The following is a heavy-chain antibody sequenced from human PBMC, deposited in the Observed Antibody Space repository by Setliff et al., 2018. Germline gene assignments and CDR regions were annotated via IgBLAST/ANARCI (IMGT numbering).Heavy chain of an antibody. J-gene: IGHJ4*02. CDR1: GYSISSGYY. CDR2: IYHGGTT. D-gene: IGHD3-10*01. Sequence: SETLSLTCDVSGYSISSGYYWGWVRQPPGKGLEWIGSIYHGGTTYYNPSLKSRVTISVDTSENQIFLKLSSLRSEDTAVYYCARGSYYYGSGSYYSVWGQGTLVTVSS. V-gene: IGHV4-38-2*01. CDR3: ARGSYYYGSGSYYSV.